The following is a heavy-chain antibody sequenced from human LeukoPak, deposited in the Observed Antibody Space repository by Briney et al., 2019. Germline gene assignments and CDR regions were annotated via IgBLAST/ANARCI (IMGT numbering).Heavy chain of an antibody. CDR1: GFTFSHAW. CDR3: TTGEY. CDR2: IKSKTYDGTI. V-gene: IGHV3-15*01. J-gene: IGHJ4*02. Sequence: PGGSPRLSCAASGFTFSHAWMTWVRQAPGKGLEWGVRIKSKTYDGTIDYAAPVKGRLTISRDDSKNTLYLKMNSLKTEDTAVYYCTTGEYWGQGTLVTVSS.